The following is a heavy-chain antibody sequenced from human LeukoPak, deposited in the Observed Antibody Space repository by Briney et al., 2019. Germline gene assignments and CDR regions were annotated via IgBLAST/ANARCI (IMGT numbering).Heavy chain of an antibody. D-gene: IGHD5-24*01. V-gene: IGHV3-23*01. CDR2: ISYIDVET. CDR3: AKRTRDGFNTPIDF. Sequence: GGSLRLSCEASGFTLSNYAMNWVRQAPGKGLECVSGISYIDVETYYADSVKGRFTISSDNSMNTLYLQMNSLTVEDTAVYYCAKRTRDGFNTPIDFWGQGTLVTVS. CDR1: GFTLSNYA. J-gene: IGHJ4*02.